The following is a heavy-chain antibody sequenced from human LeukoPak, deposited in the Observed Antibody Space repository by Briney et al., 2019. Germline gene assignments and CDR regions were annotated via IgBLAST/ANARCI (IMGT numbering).Heavy chain of an antibody. J-gene: IGHJ4*02. CDR3: ARDSQNSSSWFRPYSFDY. CDR1: GGTFSSYA. D-gene: IGHD6-13*01. V-gene: IGHV1-69*05. CDR2: IIPIFGTA. Sequence: GASVKVSCKASGGTFSSYAISWVRQAPGQGLEWMGGIIPIFGTANYAQKSQGRVTITTDESTSTAYMELSSLRSEDTAVYYCARDSQNSSSWFRPYSFDYWGQGTLVTVSS.